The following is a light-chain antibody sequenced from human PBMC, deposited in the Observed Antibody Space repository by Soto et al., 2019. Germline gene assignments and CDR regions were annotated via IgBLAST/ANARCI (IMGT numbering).Light chain of an antibody. J-gene: IGKJ1*01. CDR3: QQSYSTLWP. V-gene: IGKV1-39*01. Sequence: DIQMTQSPSSLSASVGDRVTITCRASQSISSYLNWYQQKPGKAPKLLIYAASRLQSGVPSRFSGGGSGTDFTLTISSLQPEDFATYYCQQSYSTLWPFGQGTKVEIK. CDR1: QSISSY. CDR2: AAS.